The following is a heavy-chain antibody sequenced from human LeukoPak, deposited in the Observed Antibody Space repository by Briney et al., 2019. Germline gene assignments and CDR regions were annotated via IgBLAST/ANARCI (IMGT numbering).Heavy chain of an antibody. CDR2: ISSGSTYI. J-gene: IGHJ4*02. CDR3: ARADY. V-gene: IGHV3-21*01. Sequence: PGGSLRLSCAASGFTFSSYSMSWARQVSGKGLEWVSYISSGSTYINYADSVKGRFTISRDNAKNSLYLQMNSLRAEDTAVYYCARADYWGQGTLVTVSS. CDR1: GFTFSSYS.